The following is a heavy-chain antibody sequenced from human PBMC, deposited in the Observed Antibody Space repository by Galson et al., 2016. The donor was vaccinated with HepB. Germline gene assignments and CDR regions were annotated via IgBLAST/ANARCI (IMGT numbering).Heavy chain of an antibody. Sequence: SLRLSCAGSGFTFSSYAMQWVRQAPGKGLESVSFVDTNGDPAYYASSVRGRFTISRDDSKNTLHLQMNSLRAEDTAVYYCARADRYQQLLESWGQGTLVTVSS. CDR3: ARADRYQQLLES. CDR2: VDTNGDPA. V-gene: IGHV3-64*01. CDR1: GFTFSSYA. J-gene: IGHJ4*02. D-gene: IGHD4-11*01.